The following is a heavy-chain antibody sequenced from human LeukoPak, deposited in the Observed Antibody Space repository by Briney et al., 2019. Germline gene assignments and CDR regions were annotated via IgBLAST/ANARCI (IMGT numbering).Heavy chain of an antibody. D-gene: IGHD2-2*01. J-gene: IGHJ4*02. V-gene: IGHV1-18*01. CDR2: ISANNNNT. Sequence: ASVKVSCKASGYSFTTYGISWVRQAPGQGLEWMGWISANNNNTDNVQKLQGRVTMTTDTSTSTAYMELRSLRSDDTAVYYCARALYHTFDYWGQGILVTVST. CDR3: ARALYHTFDY. CDR1: GYSFTTYG.